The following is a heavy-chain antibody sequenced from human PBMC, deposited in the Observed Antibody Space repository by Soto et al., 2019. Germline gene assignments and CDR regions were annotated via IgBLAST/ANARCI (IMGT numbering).Heavy chain of an antibody. J-gene: IGHJ3*02. CDR3: ARDPSRADAFDI. V-gene: IGHV1-69*12. CDR1: GGTFSSYA. Sequence: QVQLVQSGAEVKKPGSSVNVSCKASGGTFSSYAISWVRQAPGQGLEWMGGIIPIFGTANYAQKFQGRVTITADESTCTAYMELSSLRSEDTAVYYCARDPSRADAFDIWGQGTMVTVSS. CDR2: IIPIFGTA.